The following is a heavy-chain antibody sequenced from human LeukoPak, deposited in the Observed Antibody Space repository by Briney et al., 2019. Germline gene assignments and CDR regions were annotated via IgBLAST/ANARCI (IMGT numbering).Heavy chain of an antibody. CDR2: IYGADYTT. J-gene: IGHJ4*02. CDR1: GYSFL. V-gene: IGHV5-51*01. CDR3: ARRPAGTRTFDY. Sequence: GESLTISCTGSGYSFLIGWVRQMPGKGLEWMGVIYGADYTTIYSPPFHGQITISADKSISTAYLQWTSLKASDTAMYYCARRPAGTRTFDYWGQGALVTVSS. D-gene: IGHD1-7*01.